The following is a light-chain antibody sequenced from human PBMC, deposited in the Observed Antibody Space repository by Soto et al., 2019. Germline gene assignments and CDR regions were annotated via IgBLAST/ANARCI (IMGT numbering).Light chain of an antibody. CDR1: QSVSGY. Sequence: EIVLTRSPATLSLSPGERATLSCRASQSVSGYLAWYQQKPGQAPRLLIYDGSHRAAGIPSRFSGSGSGTDCTLTISGLEPEDFAVYYCQQRSNWLISFGPGTKVDIK. V-gene: IGKV3-11*01. J-gene: IGKJ3*01. CDR3: QQRSNWLIS. CDR2: DGS.